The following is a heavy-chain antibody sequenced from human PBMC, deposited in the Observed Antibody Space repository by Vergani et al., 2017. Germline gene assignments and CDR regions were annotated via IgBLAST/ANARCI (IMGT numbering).Heavy chain of an antibody. CDR2: ISGSGGST. Sequence: EVQLLESGGGLVQPGGSLRLSCAASGFTFSSYAMSWVRQAPGTGLEWVSAISGSGGSTYYADSVEGRYTIARANSKNTLDLQMNSLRAEDTAVYYCAKWPYSDPPGRLDYWGQGTLVTVSS. CDR3: AKWPYSDPPGRLDY. D-gene: IGHD1-26*01. J-gene: IGHJ4*02. V-gene: IGHV3-23*01. CDR1: GFTFSSYA.